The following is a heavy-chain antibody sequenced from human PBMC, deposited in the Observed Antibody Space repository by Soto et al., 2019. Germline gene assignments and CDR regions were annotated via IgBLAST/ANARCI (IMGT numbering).Heavy chain of an antibody. CDR3: AKEYGSTWIDH. Sequence: QVEPVESGGGVVQPGRSLRLSCAASGFTFSTYGMHWVRQAPGKGLEWVAAMSYDGTKEYYVDSVKGRFTISRDNSRNTLFLQLNGLRDEDTAVYYCAKEYGSTWIDHWGQGTLVTVSS. D-gene: IGHD6-13*01. CDR1: GFTFSTYG. V-gene: IGHV3-30*18. J-gene: IGHJ4*02. CDR2: MSYDGTKE.